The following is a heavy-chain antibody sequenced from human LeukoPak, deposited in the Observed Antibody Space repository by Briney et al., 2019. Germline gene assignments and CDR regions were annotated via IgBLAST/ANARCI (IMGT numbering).Heavy chain of an antibody. J-gene: IGHJ4*02. D-gene: IGHD3-22*01. Sequence: GQSLRLPCTTSGFNFRDFSMCWFRQGPGNGPEGVGFIRSEAYGGTPDYAAPVRGRFTISRDDFKHIIYLQMDSLRPEDTAVYYCVRESPSYYDTSGYYYFDYWGQGALVTVSS. CDR2: IRSEAYGGTP. CDR1: GFNFRDFS. CDR3: VRESPSYYDTSGYYYFDY. V-gene: IGHV3-49*03.